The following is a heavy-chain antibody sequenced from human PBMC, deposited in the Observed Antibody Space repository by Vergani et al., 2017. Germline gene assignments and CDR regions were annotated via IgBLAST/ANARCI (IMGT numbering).Heavy chain of an antibody. D-gene: IGHD3-9*01. Sequence: VQLVQSGAEVKKPGATMKISCKASGGTFSSYAISWVRQAPGQGLEWMGRIIPIFGTANYAQKFQGRVTITADESTSTAYMELSSLRSEDTAVYYCARAGRISLTGYYMGGWFDPWGQGTLVTVSS. CDR1: GGTFSSYA. V-gene: IGHV1-69*13. J-gene: IGHJ5*02. CDR3: ARAGRISLTGYYMGGWFDP. CDR2: IIPIFGTA.